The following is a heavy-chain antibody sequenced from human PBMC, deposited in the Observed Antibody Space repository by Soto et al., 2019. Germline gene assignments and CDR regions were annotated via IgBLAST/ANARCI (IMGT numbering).Heavy chain of an antibody. D-gene: IGHD2-2*01. CDR3: ARARRGGLPDDAFDI. CDR1: GGTFSSYT. CDR2: ISAYNGNT. V-gene: IGHV1-18*01. J-gene: IGHJ3*02. Sequence: ASVKVSCKASGGTFSSYTISWVRQAPGQGLEWMGWISAYNGNTNYAQKLQGRVTMTTDTSTSTAYMELRSLRSDDTAVYYCARARRGGLPDDAFDIWGQGTMVTVSS.